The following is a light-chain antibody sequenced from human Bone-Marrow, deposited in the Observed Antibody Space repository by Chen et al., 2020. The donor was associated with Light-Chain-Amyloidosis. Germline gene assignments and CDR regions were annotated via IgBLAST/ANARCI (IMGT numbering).Light chain of an antibody. CDR1: NSNIGNNA. CDR2: SNK. CDR3: ATWDDSLNGVM. V-gene: IGLV1-44*01. J-gene: IGLJ3*02. Sequence: QSVLTQPPSVSGTPGQRVTISCSGSNSNIGNNAVNWYQQQYPVTAPKLLIYSNKQRPSGVPDRFAGSMSGTSASLAISGLQPEDEAEYYCATWDDSLNGVMFGGGTKLTVL.